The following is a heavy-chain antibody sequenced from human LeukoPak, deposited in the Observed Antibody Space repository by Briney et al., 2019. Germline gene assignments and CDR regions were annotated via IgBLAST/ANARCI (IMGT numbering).Heavy chain of an antibody. Sequence: SETLSLTCTVSGGSISSYYWSWIRQPAGKGPEWIGRIYTSGSTNYNPSLKSRVTMSVDTSKNQFSLKLSSVTAADTAVYYCARELDIVVVPAAKNYHYYYGMDVWGQGTTVTVSS. CDR2: IYTSGST. D-gene: IGHD2-2*03. CDR3: ARELDIVVVPAAKNYHYYYGMDV. V-gene: IGHV4-4*07. J-gene: IGHJ6*02. CDR1: GGSISSYY.